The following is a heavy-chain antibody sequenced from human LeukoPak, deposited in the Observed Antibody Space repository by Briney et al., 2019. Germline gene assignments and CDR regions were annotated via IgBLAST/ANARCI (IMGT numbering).Heavy chain of an antibody. CDR2: INWNGGST. CDR1: GFTFDDYG. CDR3: ARQDGPDPTGNFDY. Sequence: PGGSLRLSCAASGFTFDDYGMSWVRQAPGKGLEWVSGINWNGGSTGYADSVKGRFTISRDNAKNSLYLRMNSLRAEDTALYYCARQDGPDPTGNFDYWGQGTLVTVSS. J-gene: IGHJ4*02. D-gene: IGHD1-14*01. V-gene: IGHV3-20*04.